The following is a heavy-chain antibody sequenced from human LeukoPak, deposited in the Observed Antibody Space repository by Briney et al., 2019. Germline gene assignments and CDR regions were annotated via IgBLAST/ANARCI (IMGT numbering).Heavy chain of an antibody. CDR2: INSDGRST. D-gene: IGHD3-9*01. J-gene: IGHJ4*02. CDR3: VRGADTGYSSDS. CDR1: GFTFSGYW. V-gene: IGHV3-74*01. Sequence: GGSLRLSCAASGFTFSGYWMHWVRPAPGKGLVWVSRINSDGRSTNYADSVKGRFSISRDNAENTLYLQMNSLRVEDTAVYYCVRGADTGYSSDSWGQGTLVTVSS.